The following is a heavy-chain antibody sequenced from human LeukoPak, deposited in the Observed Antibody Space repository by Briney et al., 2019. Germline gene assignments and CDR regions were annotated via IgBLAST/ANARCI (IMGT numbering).Heavy chain of an antibody. Sequence: GGSLRLSCAASGFMFSSNWMSWVRLAPEKGLEWVANIKEDGTETYYVDSVKGRFTISRDNAKNSLYLQMNSLRVEDTAVYYCAKEGRSLQTYWGQGTLVTVSS. CDR2: IKEDGTET. CDR3: AKEGRSLQTY. D-gene: IGHD5-24*01. V-gene: IGHV3-7*03. CDR1: GFMFSSNW. J-gene: IGHJ4*02.